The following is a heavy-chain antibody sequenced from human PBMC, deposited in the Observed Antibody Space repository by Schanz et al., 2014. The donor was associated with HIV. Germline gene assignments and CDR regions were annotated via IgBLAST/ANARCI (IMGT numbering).Heavy chain of an antibody. J-gene: IGHJ5*01. CDR1: GGTFSSYA. CDR3: ARDKSGSSWYDS. CDR2: IIPMFSTT. V-gene: IGHV1-69*06. D-gene: IGHD6-13*01. Sequence: QVQLVQSGAEVKKPGSSVKVSCKASGGTFSSYAISWVRQAPGQGLEWMGGIIPMFSTTNYAQKFQGRVTITADKSTSTAYMDLRSLRSEDTAVYYCARDKSGSSWYDSWGQGTLVTVSS.